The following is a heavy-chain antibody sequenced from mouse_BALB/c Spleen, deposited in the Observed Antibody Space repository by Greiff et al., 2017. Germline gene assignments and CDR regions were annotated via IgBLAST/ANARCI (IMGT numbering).Heavy chain of an antibody. D-gene: IGHD2-1*01. J-gene: IGHJ4*01. V-gene: IGHV1-54*01. CDR1: GYAFTNYL. Sequence: QVQLQQSGAELVRPGTSVKVSCKASGYAFTNYLIEWVKQRPGQGLVWIGVINPGSGGTNYNEKFKGKATLTADKSSSTAYMQLSSLTSDDSAVYFCARDGNYDYAMDYWGQGTSVTVSS. CDR2: INPGSGGT. CDR3: ARDGNYDYAMDY.